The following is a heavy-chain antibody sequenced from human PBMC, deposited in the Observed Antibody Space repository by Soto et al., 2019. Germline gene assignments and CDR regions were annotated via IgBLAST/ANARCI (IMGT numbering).Heavy chain of an antibody. J-gene: IGHJ6*02. Sequence: GGSLRLSCAASGFTFSSYAMHWVRQAPGKGLEWVAVISYDGSNKYYADSVKGRFTISRDNSKNTLYLQMNSLRAEDTAVYYCARDRDYSNYYHGLDVWGQATTVTVAS. CDR2: ISYDGSNK. D-gene: IGHD4-4*01. CDR1: GFTFSSYA. CDR3: ARDRDYSNYYHGLDV. V-gene: IGHV3-30-3*01.